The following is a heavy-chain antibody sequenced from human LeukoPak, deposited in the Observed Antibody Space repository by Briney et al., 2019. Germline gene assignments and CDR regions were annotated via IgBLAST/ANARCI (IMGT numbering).Heavy chain of an antibody. CDR1: GGSISSYY. V-gene: IGHV4-59*01. CDR2: TYYSGST. J-gene: IGHJ4*02. D-gene: IGHD6-19*01. Sequence: SETLSLTCTVSGGSISSYYWSWVRQPPGKGMEWIAYTYYSGSTNYNPSLKSRVTISVDTSKNQFSLKLSPVTAADTAVYYCARVRTAVAGTSGAYYFDYWGQGTLVTVCS. CDR3: ARVRTAVAGTSGAYYFDY.